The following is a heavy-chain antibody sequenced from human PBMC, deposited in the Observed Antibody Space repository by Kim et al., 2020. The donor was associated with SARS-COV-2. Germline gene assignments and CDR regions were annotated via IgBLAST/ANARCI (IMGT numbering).Heavy chain of an antibody. CDR3: ARDFGGRTGLDY. CDR2: ISYDGSNK. CDR1: GFTFSSYA. J-gene: IGHJ4*02. Sequence: GGSLRLSCAASGFTFSSYAMHWVRQAPGKGLEWVAVISYDGSNKYYADSVKGRFTISRDNSKNTLYLQMNSLRAEDTAVYYCARDFGGRTGLDYWGQGTL. V-gene: IGHV3-30*04. D-gene: IGHD1-26*01.